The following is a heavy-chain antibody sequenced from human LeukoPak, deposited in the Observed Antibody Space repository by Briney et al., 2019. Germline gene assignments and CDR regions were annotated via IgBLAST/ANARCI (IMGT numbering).Heavy chain of an antibody. J-gene: IGHJ6*03. Sequence: PGGSLRLSCAASGFTFSSYGMHWVRQAPGKGLEWGAVIWYDGSNKYYADSVKGRFTISRDNSKNTLYLQMNSLRAEDTAVYYCARDGAEYSSSGGDYYYYMDVWGKGTTVTVSS. CDR2: IWYDGSNK. V-gene: IGHV3-33*01. CDR1: GFTFSSYG. D-gene: IGHD6-6*01. CDR3: ARDGAEYSSSGGDYYYYMDV.